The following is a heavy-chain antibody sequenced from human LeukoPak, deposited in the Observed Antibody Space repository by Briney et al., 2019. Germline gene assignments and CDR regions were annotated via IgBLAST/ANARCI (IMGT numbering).Heavy chain of an antibody. D-gene: IGHD6-13*01. J-gene: IGHJ4*02. V-gene: IGHV3-11*03. Sequence: GGSLRLSCAASGFTFSDYYMSWIRQAPGQGLEWVAYTSHSSGFTNYADSVKGRFAISRDNAKNSLYLQMDSLRAEDTAIYYCAKLFKAYSSTWIDYWGQGNLVTVSS. CDR2: TSHSSGFT. CDR1: GFTFSDYY. CDR3: AKLFKAYSSTWIDY.